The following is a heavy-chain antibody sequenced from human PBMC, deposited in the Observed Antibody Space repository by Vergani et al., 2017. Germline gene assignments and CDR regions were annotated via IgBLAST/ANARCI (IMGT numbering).Heavy chain of an antibody. CDR1: GYTFTGYY. D-gene: IGHD3-10*01. CDR2: INPNSGGT. Sequence: QVQLVQSGAEVKKPGASVKVSCKASGYTFTGYYMHWVRQAPGQGLEWMGWINPNSGGTNHAQKFQGRVTSTRDTSISTAYMELSRLRSDDTAVYYRAGVRGGVLAFDIWGQGTMVTFSS. V-gene: IGHV1-2*01. J-gene: IGHJ3*02. CDR3: AGVRGGVLAFDI.